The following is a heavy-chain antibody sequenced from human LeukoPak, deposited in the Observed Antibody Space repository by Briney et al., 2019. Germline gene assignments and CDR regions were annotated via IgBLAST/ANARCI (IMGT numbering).Heavy chain of an antibody. Sequence: GGSLRLSCAASGFTFSSYWMSWVRQAPGKGLEWVANIKQDGSEKYYVDSVKGRFTISRDNAKNSLYLQMNSLRAEDTAVYYCATDAYIAAAGTFYFDYWGQGTLVTVSS. CDR1: GFTFSSYW. CDR2: IKQDGSEK. D-gene: IGHD6-13*01. V-gene: IGHV3-7*01. CDR3: ATDAYIAAAGTFYFDY. J-gene: IGHJ4*02.